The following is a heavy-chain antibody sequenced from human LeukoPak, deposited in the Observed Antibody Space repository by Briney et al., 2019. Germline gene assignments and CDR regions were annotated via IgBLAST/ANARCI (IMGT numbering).Heavy chain of an antibody. J-gene: IGHJ4*02. CDR1: GFTFSSYA. CDR2: ISGSGGST. Sequence: GGSLRLSCAASGFTFSSYAMSWVRQAPGKGLEWVSAISGSGGSTYYADSVKGRFTISRDNSKNTLYLQMNSLRAEDTAVYYCAREISSGWYGDYFDYWGQGTLVTVSS. D-gene: IGHD6-19*01. V-gene: IGHV3-23*01. CDR3: AREISSGWYGDYFDY.